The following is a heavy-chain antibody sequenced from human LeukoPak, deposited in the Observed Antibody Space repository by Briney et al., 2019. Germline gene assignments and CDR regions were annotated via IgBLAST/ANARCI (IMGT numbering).Heavy chain of an antibody. D-gene: IGHD2-15*01. V-gene: IGHV1-69*05. CDR1: GGTFSSYA. J-gene: IGHJ3*02. CDR2: IIPIFGTA. CDR3: ARRYGGRYCSGGSCPHDAFDI. Sequence: SSVKVSCKASGGTFSSYAISWVRQAPGQGLEWMGGIIPIFGTANYARKFQGRVTITTDESTSTAYMELSSLRSEDTAVYYCARRYGGRYCSGGSCPHDAFDIWGQGTMVTVSS.